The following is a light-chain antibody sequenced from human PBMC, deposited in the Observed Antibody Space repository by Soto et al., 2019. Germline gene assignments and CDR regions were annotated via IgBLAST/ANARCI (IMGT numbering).Light chain of an antibody. V-gene: IGLV1-51*01. CDR1: ISNMGGNS. Sequence: QCLLTQPHCVYAAPGQKGTIPCSGSISNMGGNSVSWYQQLPGTAPKLLIYDDNKLPSGIPDRFSGSKYGTSATLGITGFQTGDEADYYCRSWDSSLSAYVFGTGTKVTVL. CDR3: RSWDSSLSAYV. CDR2: DDN. J-gene: IGLJ1*01.